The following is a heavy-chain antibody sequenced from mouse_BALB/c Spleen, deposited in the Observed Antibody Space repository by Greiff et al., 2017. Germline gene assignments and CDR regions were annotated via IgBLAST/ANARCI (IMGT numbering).Heavy chain of an antibody. Sequence: LQQSGAELAKPGASVKMSCKASGYTFTSYWMHWVKQRHGQGLEWIGNIYPGSGSTNYDEKFKSKGTLTVDTSSSTAYMHLSSLTSEDSAVYYCTRSRGYGNWYFDVWGAGTTVTVSS. J-gene: IGHJ1*01. CDR2: IYPGSGST. V-gene: IGHV1S22*01. D-gene: IGHD2-10*02. CDR3: TRSRGYGNWYFDV. CDR1: GYTFTSYW.